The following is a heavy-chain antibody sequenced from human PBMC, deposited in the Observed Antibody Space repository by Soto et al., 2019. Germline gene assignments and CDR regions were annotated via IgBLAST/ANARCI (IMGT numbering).Heavy chain of an antibody. V-gene: IGHV1-8*01. D-gene: IGHD2-15*01. CDR3: ARRCSGGSCYGLGVAFDI. CDR1: GYTFTSYD. Sequence: QVQLVQSGAEVKKPGASVKVSCKASGYTFTSYDINWVRQATGQGLEWMGWMNPNSGNTGYAQKFQGRGTMTRNTSISTAYMELSSLRSEDTAVYYCARRCSGGSCYGLGVAFDIWGQGTMVTVSS. CDR2: MNPNSGNT. J-gene: IGHJ3*02.